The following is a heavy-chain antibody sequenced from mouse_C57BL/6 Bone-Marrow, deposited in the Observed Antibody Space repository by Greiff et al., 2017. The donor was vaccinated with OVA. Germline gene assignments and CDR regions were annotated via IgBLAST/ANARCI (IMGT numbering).Heavy chain of an antibody. Sequence: EVQLQQSGPELVKPGASVKMSCKASGYTFTDYNMHWVKQSHGKSLEWIGYINPNNGGTSYNQKFKGKATLTVNKSSSTAYMELRSLTSEDSAVYYCARWAPLRGEFDCWGQGTTHTVSS. CDR2: INPNNGGT. J-gene: IGHJ2*01. V-gene: IGHV1-22*01. CDR3: ARWAPLRGEFDC. CDR1: GYTFTDYN.